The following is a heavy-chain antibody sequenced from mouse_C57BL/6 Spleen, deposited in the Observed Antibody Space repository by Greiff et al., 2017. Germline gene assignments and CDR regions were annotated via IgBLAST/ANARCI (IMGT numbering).Heavy chain of an antibody. D-gene: IGHD1-1*01. J-gene: IGHJ2*01. CDR3: ARRYYGSSYFDF. CDR2: ISSGSSTI. Sequence: EVKLVESGGGLVKPGGSLKLSCAAPGFTFSDFGMHWVRQAPEKGLEWVAYISSGSSTIYYADTVKGRCTISRDNAKNTLFLQMTSLRSEDTAMYYCARRYYGSSYFDFWGKGTTLTVSS. V-gene: IGHV5-17*01. CDR1: GFTFSDFG.